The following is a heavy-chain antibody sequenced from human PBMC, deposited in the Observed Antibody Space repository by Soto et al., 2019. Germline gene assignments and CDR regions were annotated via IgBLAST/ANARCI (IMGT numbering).Heavy chain of an antibody. D-gene: IGHD5-12*01. CDR3: ARGSILGRWLQLRYWFDP. CDR2: IYYSGST. V-gene: IGHV4-31*03. CDR1: VGSIISGAYY. Sequence: PSETLSLTCTVSVGSIISGAYYWSWIRQHPGKGLEWIGYIYYSGSTYYNPSLKSRVTMSVDTSKNQFSLKLSSVTAADTAVYYCARGSILGRWLQLRYWFDPRGQGTLVTVSS. J-gene: IGHJ5*02.